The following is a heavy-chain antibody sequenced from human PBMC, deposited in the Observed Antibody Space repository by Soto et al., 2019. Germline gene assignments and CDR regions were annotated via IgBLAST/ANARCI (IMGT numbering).Heavy chain of an antibody. Sequence: GGSLRLSCAASGFTFSNAWMSWVRQAPGKGLEWVGRIKSKTDGGTTDYAAPVKGRFTISRDDSKNTLYLQMNSLKTEDTAVYYCTSTVYSSSLDYWGQGTLVTVSS. J-gene: IGHJ4*02. CDR3: TSTVYSSSLDY. CDR1: GFTFSNAW. D-gene: IGHD6-13*01. V-gene: IGHV3-15*01. CDR2: IKSKTDGGTT.